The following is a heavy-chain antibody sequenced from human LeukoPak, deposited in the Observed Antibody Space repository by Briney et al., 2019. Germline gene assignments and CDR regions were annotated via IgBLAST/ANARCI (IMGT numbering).Heavy chain of an antibody. V-gene: IGHV3-73*01. CDR3: TLNLLYSSSWYG. CDR1: GFTFSGSA. D-gene: IGHD6-13*01. Sequence: GGSLRLSCAASGFTFSGSAMHWVRQASGKGLEWVGRIRSKANSYATAYAASAKGRFTISRDDSKNTAYLQMNSLKTEDTAVYYCTLNLLYSSSWYGWGQGTLVTVSS. J-gene: IGHJ4*02. CDR2: IRSKANSYAT.